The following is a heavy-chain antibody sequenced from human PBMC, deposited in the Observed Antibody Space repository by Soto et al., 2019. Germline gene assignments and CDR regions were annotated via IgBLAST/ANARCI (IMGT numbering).Heavy chain of an antibody. J-gene: IGHJ6*02. CDR3: ARVNDFWSGLHKDV. V-gene: IGHV4-59*01. Sequence: PSETLSLTCTVSGGSISSYYWSWIRQPPGKGLEWIGYIYYSGSTNYNPSLKSRVTISVDTSKNQFSLKLSSVTAADTAVYYCARVNDFWSGLHKDVWGQGTTVTVSS. CDR1: GGSISSYY. D-gene: IGHD3-3*01. CDR2: IYYSGST.